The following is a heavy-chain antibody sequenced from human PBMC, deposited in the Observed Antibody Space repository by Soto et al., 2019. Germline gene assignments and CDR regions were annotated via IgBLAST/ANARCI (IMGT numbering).Heavy chain of an antibody. CDR3: ARDRYYYGSRRSYYSDY. Sequence: QVQLQQWGAGLLKPSETLSLTCAVYGGSFSGYYWSWVRQRPGKGLGWVGEINHSGSTNYNPSLRRRVTISVDPSKNQCALKLSSVTAADTAAYYCARDRYYYGSRRSYYSDYWGQGTLVTLCS. CDR2: INHSGST. CDR1: GGSFSGYY. D-gene: IGHD3-10*01. V-gene: IGHV4-34*01. J-gene: IGHJ4*02.